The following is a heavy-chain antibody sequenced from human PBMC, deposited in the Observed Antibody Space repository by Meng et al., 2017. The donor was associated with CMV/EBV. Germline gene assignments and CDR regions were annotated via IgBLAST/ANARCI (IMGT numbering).Heavy chain of an antibody. V-gene: IGHV3-48*03. CDR3: ARDHCSSTSCYYYYGMDV. D-gene: IGHD2-2*01. Sequence: GGSLRLSCAASGFTFSSYEMNWIRQPPGKGPEWVSYISSSGSTIYYADSVKGRFTISRDNAKNSLYLQMNSLRAEDTAVYYCARDHCSSTSCYYYYGMDVWGQGTTVTVSS. CDR2: ISSSGSTI. J-gene: IGHJ6*02. CDR1: GFTFSSYE.